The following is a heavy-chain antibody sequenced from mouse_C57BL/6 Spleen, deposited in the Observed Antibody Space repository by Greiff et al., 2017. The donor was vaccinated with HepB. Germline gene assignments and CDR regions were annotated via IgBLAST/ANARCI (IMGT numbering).Heavy chain of an antibody. CDR2: INPSSGYT. CDR1: GYTFTSYT. J-gene: IGHJ1*03. V-gene: IGHV1-4*01. Sequence: VQLQESGAELARPGASVKMSCKASGYTFTSYTMHWVKQRPGQGLEWIGYINPSSGYTKYNQKFKDKATLTADKSSSTAYMQLSSLTSEDSAVYYCAREKYWYFDVWGTGTTVTVSS. CDR3: AREKYWYFDV.